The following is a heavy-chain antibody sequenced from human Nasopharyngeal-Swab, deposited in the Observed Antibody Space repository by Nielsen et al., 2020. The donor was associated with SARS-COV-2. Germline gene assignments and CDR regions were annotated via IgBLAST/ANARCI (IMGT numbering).Heavy chain of an antibody. J-gene: IGHJ4*02. CDR2: ISSSSSYI. D-gene: IGHD6-19*01. Sequence: GESLKISCAASGFIFSDYTMNWARQAPGKGLEWVSSISSSSSYIYYADSVKGRFTISRDNAKNSVYLQMNRLKAEETALYYCARVAGSGWSDYWGQGTPVTVSS. CDR3: ARVAGSGWSDY. CDR1: GFIFSDYT. V-gene: IGHV3-21*01.